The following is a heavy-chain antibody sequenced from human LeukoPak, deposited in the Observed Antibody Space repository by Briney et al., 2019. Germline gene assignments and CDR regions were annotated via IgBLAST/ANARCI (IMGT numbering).Heavy chain of an antibody. D-gene: IGHD1-26*01. CDR3: ASWSEKIVGAHRGWFDP. V-gene: IGHV1-69*13. CDR2: IIPIFGTA. J-gene: IGHJ5*02. CDR1: GYTFTSYG. Sequence: GASVKVSCKASGYTFTSYGISWVRQAPGQGLEWMGGIIPIFGTANYAQKFQGRVTITADESTSTAYMELSSLRAEDTAVYYCASWSEKIVGAHRGWFDPWGQGTLVTVSS.